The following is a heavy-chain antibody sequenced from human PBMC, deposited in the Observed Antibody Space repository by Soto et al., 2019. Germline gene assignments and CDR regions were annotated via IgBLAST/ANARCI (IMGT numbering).Heavy chain of an antibody. CDR2: INPNVGGT. V-gene: IGHV1-2*02. D-gene: IGHD3-16*01. J-gene: IGHJ5*02. Sequence: RASVKVSFKASGYTFTDYYVHWVRQAPGQGLEWMGWINPNVGGTNYARKFQGRVTMTRDTSISTIYMKLTRLSPDDTAIYYCARGGREVPRIPYDTWGQGTRVTVSS. CDR1: GYTFTDYY. CDR3: ARGGREVPRIPYDT.